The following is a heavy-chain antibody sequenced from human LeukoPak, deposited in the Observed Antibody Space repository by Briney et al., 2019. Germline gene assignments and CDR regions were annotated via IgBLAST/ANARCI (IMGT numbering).Heavy chain of an antibody. CDR2: IYYSGST. V-gene: IGHV4-31*03. CDR3: ARGPGWGAFDI. J-gene: IGHJ3*02. D-gene: IGHD1-1*01. Sequence: SETLSLTCTVSGGSISSGGYYWSWIRQHPGKGLEWVGYIYYSGSTYYNPSLKSRVTISVDTSKNQFSLKLSSVTAADTAVYYCARGPGWGAFDIWGQGTMVTVSS. CDR1: GGSISSGGYY.